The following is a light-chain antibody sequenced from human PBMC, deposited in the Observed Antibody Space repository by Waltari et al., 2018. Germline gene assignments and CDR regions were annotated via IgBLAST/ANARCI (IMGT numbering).Light chain of an antibody. CDR2: EVN. J-gene: IGLJ2*01. CDR3: CSYAGDYTLV. Sequence: QSALTQPRSVSGSPGQSVNIPCAGHSSDVGDCHHVPWYQQPPGTAPKLLIYEVNNRPSGVPDRFSASKSGNTASLTISGLRAEDEADYYCCSYAGDYTLVFGGGTKLTVL. CDR1: SSDVGDCHH. V-gene: IGLV2-11*01.